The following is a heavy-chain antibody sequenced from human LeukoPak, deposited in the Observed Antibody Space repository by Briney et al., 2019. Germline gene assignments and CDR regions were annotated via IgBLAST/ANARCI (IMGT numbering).Heavy chain of an antibody. CDR1: GGSFCGYY. Sequence: SETLSLTCAVSGGSFCGYYWTWIRQPPGKGLEWIGEINHSGSANYNPSLKSRVTISLDASKKQFSLKLSSVTAADTAVYYCARGQGTVTTHWGQGTLVTVSS. D-gene: IGHD4-17*01. CDR3: ARGQGTVTTH. V-gene: IGHV4-34*01. CDR2: INHSGSA. J-gene: IGHJ4*02.